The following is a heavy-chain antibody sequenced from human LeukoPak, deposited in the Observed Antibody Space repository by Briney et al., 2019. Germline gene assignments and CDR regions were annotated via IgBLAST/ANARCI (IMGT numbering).Heavy chain of an antibody. J-gene: IGHJ4*02. Sequence: QPGVSLRLSCAASGFTLSYYWMHWVRQAPGKGLVWVSRISGDGSITDYADSVKGRFTISRDNAKNTLYLQMNSLRAEDSAMYYCGRLVEAGPAYWGQGTLVTVSS. CDR1: GFTLSYYW. V-gene: IGHV3-74*01. CDR3: GRLVEAGPAY. CDR2: ISGDGSIT. D-gene: IGHD6-13*01.